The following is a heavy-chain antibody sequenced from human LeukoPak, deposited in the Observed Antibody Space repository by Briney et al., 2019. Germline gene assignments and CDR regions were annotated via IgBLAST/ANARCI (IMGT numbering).Heavy chain of an antibody. J-gene: IGHJ4*02. CDR2: ISGSGGST. Sequence: QAGGSLRLSCAASGFTFSSYGMHWVRQAPGKGLEWVSAISGSGGSTYYADSVKGRFTISRDNSKNTLYLQMNSLRAEDTAVYYCAKGDSYYYDSSGQYFDYWGQGTLVTVSS. CDR3: AKGDSYYYDSSGQYFDY. CDR1: GFTFSSYG. V-gene: IGHV3-23*01. D-gene: IGHD3-22*01.